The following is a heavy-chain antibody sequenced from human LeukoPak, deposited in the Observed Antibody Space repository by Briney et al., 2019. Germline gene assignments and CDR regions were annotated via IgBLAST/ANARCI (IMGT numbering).Heavy chain of an antibody. CDR3: AREGYSSGLKYFDY. V-gene: IGHV1-69*05. CDR1: GGTLSSYA. Sequence: ASVKVSCKASGGTLSSYAISWVRQAPGQGLEWMGGIIPIFGTANYAQKFQGRVTITTDESTSTAYMELSSLRSEDTAVYYCAREGYSSGLKYFDYWGQGTLVTVSS. J-gene: IGHJ4*02. D-gene: IGHD6-19*01. CDR2: IIPIFGTA.